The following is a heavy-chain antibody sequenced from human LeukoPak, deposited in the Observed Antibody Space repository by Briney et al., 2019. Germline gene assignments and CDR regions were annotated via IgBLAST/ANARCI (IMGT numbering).Heavy chain of an antibody. V-gene: IGHV3-23*01. D-gene: IGHD4-17*01. Sequence: GGSLRLSCAASGFTFSSYAMSWVRQAPGKGLDWVSAISGSGGSTYYADSVKGRFTISRDNSKNTLYLQMNSLRAEDTAVYYCAKGRKRTTVTTFDYWGQGTLVTVSS. CDR1: GFTFSSYA. CDR2: ISGSGGST. CDR3: AKGRKRTTVTTFDY. J-gene: IGHJ4*02.